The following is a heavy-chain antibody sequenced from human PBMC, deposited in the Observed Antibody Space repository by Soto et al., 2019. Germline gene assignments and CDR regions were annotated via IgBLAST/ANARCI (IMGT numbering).Heavy chain of an antibody. V-gene: IGHV1-69*02. CDR3: ARASLYCSSTSCYEGGFDY. J-gene: IGHJ4*02. D-gene: IGHD2-2*01. CDR1: GGTFSSYT. Sequence: QVQLVQSGAEVKKPGSSVKVSCKASGGTFSSYTISWVRQAPGQGLEWMGRIIAILGIANYAQKFQGRVTITADKSTRKAYMELSSLSSEDTAVYYCARASLYCSSTSCYEGGFDYWGQGTLVTVSS. CDR2: IIAILGIA.